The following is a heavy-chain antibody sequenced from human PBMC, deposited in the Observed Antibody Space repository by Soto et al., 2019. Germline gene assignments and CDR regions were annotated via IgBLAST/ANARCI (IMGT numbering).Heavy chain of an antibody. Sequence: QVQLVESGGGVVQPGRSLRLSCAASGFTFSSYGMHWVRQAPGKGLEWVAVISYDGSNKYYADSVKGRFTIYRDNSKNTLYLQMNSLRAEDTAVYYCAKDRFRIAVAAPFDYWGQGTLVTVSS. CDR3: AKDRFRIAVAAPFDY. V-gene: IGHV3-30*18. CDR1: GFTFSSYG. CDR2: ISYDGSNK. J-gene: IGHJ4*02. D-gene: IGHD6-19*01.